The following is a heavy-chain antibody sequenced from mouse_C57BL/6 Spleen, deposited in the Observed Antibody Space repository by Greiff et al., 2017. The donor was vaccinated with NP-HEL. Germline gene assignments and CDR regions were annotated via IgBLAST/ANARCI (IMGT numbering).Heavy chain of an antibody. CDR2: IYPGSGNT. Sequence: QVQLQQSGAELVRPGASVKLSCKASGYTFTDYYINWVKQRPGQGLEWIARIYPGSGNTYYNEKFKGKATLTAEKSSSTAYMQLSSLTSEDSAVYFCASPLLRYFDVWGTGTTVTVSS. J-gene: IGHJ1*03. D-gene: IGHD6-1*01. V-gene: IGHV1-76*01. CDR1: GYTFTDYY. CDR3: ASPLLRYFDV.